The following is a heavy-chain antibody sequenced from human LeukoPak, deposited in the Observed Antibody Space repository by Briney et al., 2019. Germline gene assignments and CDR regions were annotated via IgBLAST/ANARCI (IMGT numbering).Heavy chain of an antibody. J-gene: IGHJ6*02. Sequence: GGSLRLSCAASGFTFSSYSMNWVRQAPGKGLEWVSSISSSSSYIYYADSVKGRFTISRDNAKNSLYLQMNSLRAEDTAVYYCARAPGGWYYGMDVWGQGTTVTVSS. CDR2: ISSSSSYI. D-gene: IGHD6-19*01. CDR1: GFTFSSYS. V-gene: IGHV3-21*01. CDR3: ARAPGGWYYGMDV.